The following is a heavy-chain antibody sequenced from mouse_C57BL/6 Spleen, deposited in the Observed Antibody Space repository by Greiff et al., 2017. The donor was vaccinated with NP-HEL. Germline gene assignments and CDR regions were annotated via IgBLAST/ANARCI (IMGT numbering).Heavy chain of an antibody. CDR3: ARSNGSSPYWYFDV. V-gene: IGHV1-7*01. CDR1: GYTFTSYW. J-gene: IGHJ1*03. CDR2: INPSSGYT. D-gene: IGHD1-1*01. Sequence: VQLQQSGAELAKPGASVKLSCKASGYTFTSYWMHWVKQRPGQGLEWIGYINPSSGYTKYNQKFKDKATLTADKYSSTAYMQLSSLTYEDSAVYYCARSNGSSPYWYFDVWGTGTTVTVSS.